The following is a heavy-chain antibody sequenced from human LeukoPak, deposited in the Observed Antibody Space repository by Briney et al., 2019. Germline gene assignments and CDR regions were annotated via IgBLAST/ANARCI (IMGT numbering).Heavy chain of an antibody. CDR2: IYYSGGT. J-gene: IGHJ6*02. CDR3: ARVRGYSYGYGMDV. V-gene: IGHV4-59*01. D-gene: IGHD5-18*01. Sequence: SETLSLTCTVSGGSISSYYWSWIRQPPGKGLEWIGYIYYSGGTNYHPSVKSRVTISVDTSKNQFSLKLSSVSAADKAVYYWARVRGYSYGYGMDVWGQGTTVTVSS. CDR1: GGSISSYY.